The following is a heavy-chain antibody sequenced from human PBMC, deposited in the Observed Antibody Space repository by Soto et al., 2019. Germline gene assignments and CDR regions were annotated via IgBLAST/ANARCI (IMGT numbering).Heavy chain of an antibody. V-gene: IGHV3-23*01. J-gene: IGHJ6*03. CDR3: VKFPVITASYYYQDMDV. CDR1: GFTFSTYP. Sequence: GGSLRLSCAASGFTFSTYPMNWVRQAPGKGLEWVSGFSGSGISTFYVDTVKGRFTISRDNSKNTVFLQINSLRAEDTAIYYCVKFPVITASYYYQDMDVWGQGTTVTVSS. D-gene: IGHD4-4*01. CDR2: FSGSGIST.